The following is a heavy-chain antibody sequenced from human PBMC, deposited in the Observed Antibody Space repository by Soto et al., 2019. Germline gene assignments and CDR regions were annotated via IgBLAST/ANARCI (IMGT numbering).Heavy chain of an antibody. CDR2: VIPIFGTA. J-gene: IGHJ6*02. CDR1: GGTFSSYA. V-gene: IGHV1-69*13. CDR3: ARGPSRSSWLIPSYYYYGMDV. D-gene: IGHD6-13*01. Sequence: SVCVSCKDSGGTFSSYAISWARQAPRQGLEWMGGVIPIFGTANYAQKFQGRVTITADESTSTAYMELSSLRSEDTAVYYCARGPSRSSWLIPSYYYYGMDVWGQGTTVTVSS.